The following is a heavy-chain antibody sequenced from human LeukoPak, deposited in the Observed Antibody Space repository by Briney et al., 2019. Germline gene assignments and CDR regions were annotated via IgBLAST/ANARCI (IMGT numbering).Heavy chain of an antibody. J-gene: IGHJ4*02. V-gene: IGHV1-69*13. CDR1: GGTFSNHA. CDR3: AAPRRVYAIGGGGYYFDY. Sequence: GASVKVSCKASGGTFSNHAVSWVRQAPGQGLEWMGGIIPIFGTANYAQKFQGRVTITADESTSTAYMELSSLRSEDTAVYYCAAPRRVYAIGGGGYYFDYWGQGTLVTVSS. CDR2: IIPIFGTA. D-gene: IGHD2-8*01.